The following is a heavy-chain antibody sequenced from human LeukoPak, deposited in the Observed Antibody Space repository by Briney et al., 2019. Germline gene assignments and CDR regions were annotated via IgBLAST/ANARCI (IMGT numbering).Heavy chain of an antibody. CDR2: IYYTVRT. V-gene: IGHV4-59*02. CDR3: AGRKLANDY. CDR1: GPSASDYS. Sequence: PSETLSLTCTLSGPSASDYSGWSIRHSPGMGLEWIGYIYYTVRTTYKPPLTSLVPTSEDTSMNLFSLKLSSVTAADTAVYYGAGRKLANDYWGQGTLVTVSS. J-gene: IGHJ4*02. D-gene: IGHD6-13*01.